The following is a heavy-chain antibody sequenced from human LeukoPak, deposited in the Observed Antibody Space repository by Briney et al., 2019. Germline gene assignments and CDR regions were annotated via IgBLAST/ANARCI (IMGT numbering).Heavy chain of an antibody. CDR1: GFTFGVYA. J-gene: IGHJ4*02. D-gene: IGHD3-3*01. CDR2: IRSKGYGGTT. CDR3: TRDGYDFWSGYYTPGY. V-gene: IGHV3-49*04. Sequence: PGRSLRLSCTASGFTFGVYAMSGVRQATGKGLEWVGFIRSKGYGGTTEYAASVKGRFTISRDDSKSIAYLQMNSLKTEDTAVYYCTRDGYDFWSGYYTPGYWGQGTLVTVSS.